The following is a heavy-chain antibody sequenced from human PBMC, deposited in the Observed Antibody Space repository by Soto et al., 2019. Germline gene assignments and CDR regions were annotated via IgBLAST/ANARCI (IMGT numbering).Heavy chain of an antibody. Sequence: SETLSLTCTVSGGSISGVDYYWSWIRQPPGKGLELIGYIYYSGRTYYNPSLKSRVTISVDTSKNQFSLKLSSVTAADTAVYYCARDNTLGIWYGGIDXWGHGTSFTVS. CDR1: GGSISGVDYY. D-gene: IGHD6-13*01. J-gene: IGHJ6*02. CDR3: ARDNTLGIWYGGIDX. CDR2: IYYSGRT. V-gene: IGHV4-30-4*01.